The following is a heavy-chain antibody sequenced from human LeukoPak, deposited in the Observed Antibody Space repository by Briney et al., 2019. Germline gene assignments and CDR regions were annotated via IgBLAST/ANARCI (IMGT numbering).Heavy chain of an antibody. Sequence: APVKVSCKASGYTFTSYDINWVRQATGQGLEWMGWMNPNSGNTGYAQKFQGRVTMTRNTSISTAYMEPSSLRSEDTAVYYCARGYCSSTSCLDDYWGQGTLVTVSS. J-gene: IGHJ4*02. CDR3: ARGYCSSTSCLDDY. D-gene: IGHD2-2*01. V-gene: IGHV1-8*01. CDR2: MNPNSGNT. CDR1: GYTFTSYD.